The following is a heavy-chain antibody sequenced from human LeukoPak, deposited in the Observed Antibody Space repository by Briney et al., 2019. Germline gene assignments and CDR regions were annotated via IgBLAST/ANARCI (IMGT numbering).Heavy chain of an antibody. D-gene: IGHD6-13*01. CDR2: IKEDGSEK. CDR1: GFTFSSYW. CDR3: ARVRQLEHFDY. Sequence: GGSLRLSCAASGFTFSSYWMSWIRQAPGKGLEWVANIKEDGSEKYYVDSVKGRFTISRDNAKNSLYLLMNSVRAEDTAVYYCARVRQLEHFDYWGQGTLVTVSS. J-gene: IGHJ4*02. V-gene: IGHV3-7*01.